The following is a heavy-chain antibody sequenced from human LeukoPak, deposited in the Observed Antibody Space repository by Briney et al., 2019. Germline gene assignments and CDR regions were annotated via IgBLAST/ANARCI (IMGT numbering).Heavy chain of an antibody. V-gene: IGHV4-59*01. CDR2: IHYSGST. Sequence: SETLSLTCTVSGGSITSYHWSWIRQPPGKGLEWIGYIHYSGSTNYNASLKSRVTISLDTSKSQFSLKLSSVTAADTAVYYCAREIVRGHYYYGMDVWGQGTTVTVSS. CDR3: AREIVRGHYYYGMDV. J-gene: IGHJ6*02. D-gene: IGHD2-21*01. CDR1: GGSITSYH.